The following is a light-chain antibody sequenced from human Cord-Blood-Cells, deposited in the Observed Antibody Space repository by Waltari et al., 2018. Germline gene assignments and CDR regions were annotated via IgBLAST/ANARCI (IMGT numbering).Light chain of an antibody. CDR2: WAS. V-gene: IGKV4-1*01. CDR3: QQYYSTPYT. CDR1: QSVLYSSNNKNY. Sequence: DIVMTQSPDSLAVSLGERATINFKSSQSVLYSSNNKNYLAWYQQKPGQPPKLLIYWASTRESGVPDRFSGSGSGTDFTRTISSLQAEDVAVYYCQQYYSTPYTFGQGTKLEIK. J-gene: IGKJ2*01.